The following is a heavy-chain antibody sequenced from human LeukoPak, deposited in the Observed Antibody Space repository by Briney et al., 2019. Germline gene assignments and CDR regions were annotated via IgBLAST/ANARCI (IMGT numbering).Heavy chain of an antibody. V-gene: IGHV3-21*01. Sequence: GGSLRLSCAASGFTFSSYNMNWVRQAPGKGLEWVSSISSSSSYIYYADSVKGRFTISRDNAKNSLYLEMNSLRAEDTAVYYCAKAPVTTCSGAYCYPFDYWSQGTLVTVSS. CDR2: ISSSSSYI. D-gene: IGHD2-15*01. J-gene: IGHJ4*02. CDR3: AKAPVTTCSGAYCYPFDY. CDR1: GFTFSSYN.